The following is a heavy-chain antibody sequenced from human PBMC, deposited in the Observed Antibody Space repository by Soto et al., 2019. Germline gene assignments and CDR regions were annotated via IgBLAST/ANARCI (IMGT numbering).Heavy chain of an antibody. CDR1: GFTFSSYA. CDR2: ISSTGGST. CDR3: VKSPIYSSGWYQFDY. Sequence: GGSLRLSCSASGFTFSSYAMHWVRQAPGKGLEYVSAISSTGGSTYYADSVKGRFTISRDNSKNTLYLQMSSLRAEDTAVYYCVKSPIYSSGWYQFDYWGQGTLVTVSS. D-gene: IGHD6-19*01. V-gene: IGHV3-64D*06. J-gene: IGHJ4*02.